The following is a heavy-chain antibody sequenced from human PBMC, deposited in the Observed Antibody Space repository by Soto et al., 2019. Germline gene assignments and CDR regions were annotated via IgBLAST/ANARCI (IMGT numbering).Heavy chain of an antibody. V-gene: IGHV1-69*01. J-gene: IGHJ6*02. Sequence: QVQLVQSGAEVKKPGSSVKVSCKASGDTFSSYAISWVRQAPGQGLEWMGGIIPIFGTANYAQKFQGRVTITAYESTSTAYRELSSLSSADPAVYYCARDGSGYRSRASPMDVWGQGTTVTVSS. CDR3: ARDGSGYRSRASPMDV. CDR2: IIPIFGTA. D-gene: IGHD3-22*01. CDR1: GDTFSSYA.